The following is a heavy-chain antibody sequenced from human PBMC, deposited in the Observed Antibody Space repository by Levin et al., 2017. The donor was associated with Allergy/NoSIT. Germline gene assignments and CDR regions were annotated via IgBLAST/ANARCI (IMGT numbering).Heavy chain of an antibody. D-gene: IGHD2-21*02. Sequence: GASVKVSCKTSGYTLTGYYMHWVRQAPGQGLEWMAWINPNSGATNYAQKFQGRVTVTRDTSISTAYMDLRRLRSDDTAVYYCARGGMLGTAETFDCWGQGTMVTVSS. V-gene: IGHV1-2*02. CDR2: INPNSGAT. J-gene: IGHJ3*01. CDR3: ARGGMLGTAETFDC. CDR1: GYTLTGYY.